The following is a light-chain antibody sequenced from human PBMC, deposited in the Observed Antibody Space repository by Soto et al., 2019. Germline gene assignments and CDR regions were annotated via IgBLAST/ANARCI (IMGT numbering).Light chain of an antibody. CDR1: SSDVGGYNY. Sequence: QSVLTQPASVSGSPGQSITISCTGTSSDVGGYNYVSWYQQHPGKAPKLMIYEVSNRPSGVSNRFSGSKSDNTASLTIPGLQAEDEADYYCSSYTSFSTYVFGTGTKSPS. CDR2: EVS. J-gene: IGLJ1*01. V-gene: IGLV2-14*01. CDR3: SSYTSFSTYV.